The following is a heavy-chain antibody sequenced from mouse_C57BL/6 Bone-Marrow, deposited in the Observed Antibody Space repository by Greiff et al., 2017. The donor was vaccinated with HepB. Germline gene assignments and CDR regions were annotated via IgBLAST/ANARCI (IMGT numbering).Heavy chain of an antibody. CDR1: GFTFSSYA. D-gene: IGHD1-1*01. CDR2: ISDGGSYT. J-gene: IGHJ4*01. V-gene: IGHV5-4*01. CDR3: AGIYYYGSSYAMDY. Sequence: VQLQESGGGLVKPGGSLKLSCAASGFTFSSYAMSWVRQTPEKRLEWVATISDGGSYTYYPDNVKGRFTISRDNAKNNLYLQMSHLKSEDTAMYYCAGIYYYGSSYAMDYWGQGTSVTVSS.